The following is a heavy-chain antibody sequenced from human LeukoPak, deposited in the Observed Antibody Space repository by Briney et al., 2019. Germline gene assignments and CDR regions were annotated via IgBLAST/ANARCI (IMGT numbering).Heavy chain of an antibody. CDR3: AKVGSTFYSHY. CDR1: GFTFSSYA. D-gene: IGHD2/OR15-2a*01. J-gene: IGHJ4*01. CDR2: VTGSGDST. V-gene: IGHV3-23*01. Sequence: GGSLSPSCAASGFTFSSYALSWVRQAPGKGLEWVSAVTGSGDSTYYADSVKGRFTISRDNSKNALYLQMNSLRAEDTALYYCAKVGSTFYSHYWGPGTLVTVSS.